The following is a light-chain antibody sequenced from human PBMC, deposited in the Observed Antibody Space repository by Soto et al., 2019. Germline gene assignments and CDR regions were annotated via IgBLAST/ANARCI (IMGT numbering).Light chain of an antibody. J-gene: IGKJ4*01. CDR2: AAS. CDR1: QSISSY. Sequence: DIQMTQSPSSLSASVGDRVTITCRASQSISSYLNWYQQKPGKAPKLLIYAASSLQSGVPSRFSGSGSGTDFTLTISSLQPEDFATYYCQQSYSTPARTLGGGTKVDIK. V-gene: IGKV1-39*01. CDR3: QQSYSTPART.